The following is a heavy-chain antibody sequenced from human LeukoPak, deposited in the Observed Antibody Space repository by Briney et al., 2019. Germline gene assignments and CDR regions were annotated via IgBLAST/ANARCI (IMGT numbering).Heavy chain of an antibody. CDR3: ARHEVSVGALDI. CDR1: GGSISSSSYY. CDR2: IYYSGST. Sequence: SETLSLTCTVSGGSISSSSYYWGWIRQPPGKGLEWIGSIYYSGSTYYNPSLKSRVTISVDTSKNQFSLKLSSVTAADTAVYYCARHEVSVGALDIWGQGTMVTVSS. J-gene: IGHJ3*02. V-gene: IGHV4-39*01. D-gene: IGHD1-26*01.